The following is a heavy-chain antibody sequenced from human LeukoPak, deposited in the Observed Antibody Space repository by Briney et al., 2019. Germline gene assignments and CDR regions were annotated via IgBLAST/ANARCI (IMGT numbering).Heavy chain of an antibody. CDR3: ARPLAYCGGGCYHVLGAFDI. CDR1: GGTFSSYA. V-gene: IGHV1-69*04. CDR2: IIPILGIA. Sequence: ASVKVSCKASGGTFSSYAISWVRQAPGQGLEWMGRIIPILGIANYAQKFQGRVTITADKSTSTAYMELSSLRSEDTAVYYCARPLAYCGGGCYHVLGAFDIWGQGTMVTVSS. D-gene: IGHD2-21*02. J-gene: IGHJ3*02.